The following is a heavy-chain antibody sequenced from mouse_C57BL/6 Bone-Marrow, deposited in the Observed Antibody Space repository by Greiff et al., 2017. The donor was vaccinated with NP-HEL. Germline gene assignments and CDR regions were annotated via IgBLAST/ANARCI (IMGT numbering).Heavy chain of an antibody. CDR2: IDPENGDT. D-gene: IGHD3-3*01. Sequence: VQLQQSGAELVRPGASVKLSCTASGFNIKDDYMHWMKQRPEQGLEWIGWIDPENGDTEYASKFQGKATITADTSSNTAYLQLSSLTSEDTAVYYCTRIWGDDYWGQGTTLTVSS. CDR3: TRIWGDDY. V-gene: IGHV14-4*01. J-gene: IGHJ2*01. CDR1: GFNIKDDY.